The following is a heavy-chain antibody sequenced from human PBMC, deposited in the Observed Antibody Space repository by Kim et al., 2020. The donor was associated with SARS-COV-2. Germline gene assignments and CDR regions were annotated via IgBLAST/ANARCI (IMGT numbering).Heavy chain of an antibody. CDR3: ARLGYCSSSSCYTWLDY. J-gene: IGHJ4*02. Sequence: LKSRVTISMGTSKNQFSLKLRSVTAADTAVYYCARLGYCSSSSCYTWLDYWGQGTLVTVSS. D-gene: IGHD2-2*02. V-gene: IGHV4-39*01.